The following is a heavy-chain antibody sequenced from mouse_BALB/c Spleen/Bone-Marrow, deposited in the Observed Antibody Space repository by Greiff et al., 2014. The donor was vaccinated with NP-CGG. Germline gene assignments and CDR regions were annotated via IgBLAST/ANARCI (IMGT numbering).Heavy chain of an antibody. CDR2: IYPYSGGT. J-gene: IGHJ3*01. CDR3: ARGNWDFAY. Sequence: EVQLQQSGPELVRPGASVKISCKASGYTFTDYNIYWVKQSHGKSLEWIGYIYPYSGGTGYNQKFKSKATLTVDNSSTTAYMELRNLTSEDSAVYYCARGNWDFAYWGQGTLVTVST. D-gene: IGHD4-1*01. CDR1: GYTFTDYN. V-gene: IGHV1S29*02.